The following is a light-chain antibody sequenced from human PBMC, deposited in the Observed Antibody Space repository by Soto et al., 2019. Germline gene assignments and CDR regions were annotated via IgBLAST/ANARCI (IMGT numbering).Light chain of an antibody. CDR1: QGISNY. CDR2: AAS. Sequence: DIQMTQSPSSLSASVGDRVTISCRASQGISNYLAWYQQKPGKAPRLLIYAASSLQSGVSFRFTGSRSGTDFTLTISSLQPEDVATYYCQNYNWPPFTFGPGTKVDIK. J-gene: IGKJ3*01. CDR3: QNYNWPPFT. V-gene: IGKV1-27*01.